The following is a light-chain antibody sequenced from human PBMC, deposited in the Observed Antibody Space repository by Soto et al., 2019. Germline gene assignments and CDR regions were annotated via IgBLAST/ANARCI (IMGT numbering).Light chain of an antibody. CDR2: SAS. J-gene: IGKJ4*01. CDR3: QEYNIHS. CDR1: QALSNY. Sequence: DIQLNQSPSVLSAYVSDTVTIICRASQALSNYLAWYQQKPGKAPDLLIYSASTLQSGVPSRFSGSGSGTEFTLTITSLQSDDFATYYCQEYNIHSFCGGTKVDIK. V-gene: IGKV1-9*01.